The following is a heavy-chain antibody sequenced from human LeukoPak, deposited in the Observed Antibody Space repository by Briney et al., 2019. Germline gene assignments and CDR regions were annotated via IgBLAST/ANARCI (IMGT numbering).Heavy chain of an antibody. CDR2: IIPIFGTA. CDR3: ASTNGIAVAAGDY. CDR1: GGTFSSYA. V-gene: IGHV1-69*05. J-gene: IGHJ4*02. Sequence: GASVKVSCKASGGTFSSYAISWVRQAPGQGLEWMGGIIPIFGTANYAQKFQGRVTITTDESTSTAYMELSSLRSEDTAVYYCASTNGIAVAAGDYWGQGTLVTVSS. D-gene: IGHD6-19*01.